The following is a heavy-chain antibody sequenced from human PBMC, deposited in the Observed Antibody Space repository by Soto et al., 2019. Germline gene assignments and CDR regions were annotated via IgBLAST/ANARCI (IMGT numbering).Heavy chain of an antibody. CDR2: ISYDGNNK. CDR3: AKGGPSSGAYYFEY. J-gene: IGHJ4*02. CDR1: GLTFSSSG. Sequence: PGGSLRLSCAASGLTFSSSGMHWVRKAPGKGLEWVAFISYDGNNKYYADSVKGRFTISRDNSKNTLYLQMNSLRTEDTTVYNCAKGGPSSGAYYFEYWGQGALVTVSS. D-gene: IGHD6-19*01. V-gene: IGHV3-30*18.